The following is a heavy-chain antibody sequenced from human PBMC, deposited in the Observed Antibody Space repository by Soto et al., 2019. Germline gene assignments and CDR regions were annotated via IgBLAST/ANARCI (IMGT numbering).Heavy chain of an antibody. D-gene: IGHD4-17*01. V-gene: IGHV3-48*03. CDR2: ISSSGSTI. J-gene: IGHJ4*02. Sequence: ESGGGLVQPGGSLRLSCVASGFMFSSYEMNWVRQAPGKGLEWVSYISSSGSTIYYADSVKGRFTISRDNAKNSLYLQMNSLRAEDTAVYYCARDGDYGGNSRFDYWGQGTLVTVSS. CDR3: ARDGDYGGNSRFDY. CDR1: GFMFSSYE.